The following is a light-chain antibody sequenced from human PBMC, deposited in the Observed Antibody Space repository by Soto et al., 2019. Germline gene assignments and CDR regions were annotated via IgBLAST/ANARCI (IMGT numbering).Light chain of an antibody. CDR3: CSYAGSSTLL. Sequence: QSALTQPASVSGSPGQSITVSCTGTSSDIGSYNLVSWYQHHPGKAPKLMIYAVSKRPSGVSSRFSGSKSGNTASLTISGLQAEDEDDYFCCSYAGSSTLLFGGGTKVTVL. CDR1: SSDIGSYNL. J-gene: IGLJ3*02. CDR2: AVS. V-gene: IGLV2-23*02.